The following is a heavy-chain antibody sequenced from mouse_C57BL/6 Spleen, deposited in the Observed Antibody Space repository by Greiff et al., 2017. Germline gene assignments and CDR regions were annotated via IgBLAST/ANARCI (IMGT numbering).Heavy chain of an antibody. CDR1: GFTFSSYT. J-gene: IGHJ2*01. D-gene: IGHD4-1*01. Sequence: EVMLVESGGGLVKPGGSLKLSCAASGFTFSSYTMSWVRQTPEKRLEWVATISGGGGNTYYPDSVKGRFPISRDNAKNTLYLRMSSLRSEDTALYYCARRGWDVGYYFDYWGKGTTLTVSS. CDR2: ISGGGGNT. CDR3: ARRGWDVGYYFDY. V-gene: IGHV5-9*01.